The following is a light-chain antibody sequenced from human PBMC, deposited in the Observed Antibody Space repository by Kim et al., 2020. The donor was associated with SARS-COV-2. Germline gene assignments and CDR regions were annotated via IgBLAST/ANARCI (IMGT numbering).Light chain of an antibody. Sequence: QPASISCRSSQSLVHRNGDTSLNWLQQRPGQSPRRLIYRVSSRDSGVPDRFSASGSGNDFTLKISRVEAEDVGVYYCMQATQWPYTFGQGTKLEI. CDR3: MQATQWPYT. CDR1: QSLVHRNGDTS. V-gene: IGKV2-30*02. CDR2: RVS. J-gene: IGKJ2*01.